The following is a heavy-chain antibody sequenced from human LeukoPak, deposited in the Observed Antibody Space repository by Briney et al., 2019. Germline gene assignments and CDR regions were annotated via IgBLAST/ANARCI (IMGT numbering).Heavy chain of an antibody. CDR3: AKNVLGSGSYSWYLDL. CDR2: STGSGGTT. CDR1: GLTFSSYG. D-gene: IGHD1-26*01. J-gene: IGHJ2*01. V-gene: IGHV3-23*01. Sequence: GGSLRLSCAASGLTFSSYGLSWVRQAPAKGLEWVSSSTGSGGTTHADSVRGRFTISRDNSKSTLYLQMNSLRVEDTAVYYCAKNVLGSGSYSWYLDLWGHGTMVTVSS.